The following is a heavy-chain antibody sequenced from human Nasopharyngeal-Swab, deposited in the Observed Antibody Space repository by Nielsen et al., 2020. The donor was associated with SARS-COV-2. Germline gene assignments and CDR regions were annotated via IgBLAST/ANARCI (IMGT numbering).Heavy chain of an antibody. CDR1: GFTFNTYS. V-gene: IGHV3-21*01. CDR3: ARDLLSSWRAIGNWYVDL. J-gene: IGHJ2*01. Sequence: GGSLRLSCAASGFTFNTYSMNWVRQAPGKGLEWVSSVSSTSTYIYYADSVKGRFTISRDNAENSLYLQMNSLRAEDTAVYYCARDLLSSWRAIGNWYVDLWGRGTLVTVS. D-gene: IGHD6-13*01. CDR2: VSSTSTYI.